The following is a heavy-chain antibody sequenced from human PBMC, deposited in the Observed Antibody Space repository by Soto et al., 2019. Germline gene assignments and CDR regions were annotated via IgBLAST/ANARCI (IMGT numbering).Heavy chain of an antibody. Sequence: QLQLQESGSGLVQPSQTLSLTCAVSGVSIHSGAYSWSWIRQPPGKGLEWIGYIYHSESTYYNPSLKSRGTISVGRWQNQFSLKLISVTDAETAVDYCAAGGGLPRYYWGQGTLVTVSS. CDR2: IYHSEST. CDR3: AAGGGLPRYY. V-gene: IGHV4-30-2*01. D-gene: IGHD5-12*01. CDR1: GVSIHSGAYS. J-gene: IGHJ4*02.